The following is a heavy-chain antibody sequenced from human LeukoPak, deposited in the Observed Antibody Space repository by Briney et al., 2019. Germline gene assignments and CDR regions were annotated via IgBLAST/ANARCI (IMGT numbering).Heavy chain of an antibody. CDR3: ARVRAAAGREPLDY. V-gene: IGHV3-21*01. CDR1: GFTFSSYS. CDR2: ISSSGSYI. Sequence: GGSLRLSCAASGFTFSSYSMNWVRQAPGKGLEWVSSISSSGSYIYYADSVKGRFTFSRDTTKNSLYLQMNMLRDEDTAVYYCARVRAAAGREPLDYWGQGTLVTVSS. D-gene: IGHD6-13*01. J-gene: IGHJ4*02.